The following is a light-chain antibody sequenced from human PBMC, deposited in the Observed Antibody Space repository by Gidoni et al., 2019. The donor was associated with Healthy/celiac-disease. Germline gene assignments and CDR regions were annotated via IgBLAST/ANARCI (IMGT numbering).Light chain of an antibody. CDR3: QQSYSTGT. CDR2: AAS. Sequence: DIQMTQSPSSLSASVGDRVTITCRANQSISSYLNWYQQKPGKAPKLLLYAASSLQSGVPSRFSGSGSGTDFTLTISSLQPEDFATYSCQQSYSTGTFGPGTKVDIK. V-gene: IGKV1-39*01. J-gene: IGKJ3*01. CDR1: QSISSY.